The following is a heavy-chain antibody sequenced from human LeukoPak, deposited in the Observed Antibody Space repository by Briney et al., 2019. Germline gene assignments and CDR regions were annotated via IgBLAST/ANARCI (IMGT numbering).Heavy chain of an antibody. CDR1: GYTFTDYY. Sequence: ASVKVSFKASGYTFTDYYIHWVRQAPGQGLERMGWINPNSGGTNYGQKFQGRVTMTRDTSISTAYMDLSRLRSDDTAVYYCARQATAAAATVFYWGQGTLVTVSS. J-gene: IGHJ4*02. D-gene: IGHD6-13*01. V-gene: IGHV1-2*02. CDR2: INPNSGGT. CDR3: ARQATAAAATVFY.